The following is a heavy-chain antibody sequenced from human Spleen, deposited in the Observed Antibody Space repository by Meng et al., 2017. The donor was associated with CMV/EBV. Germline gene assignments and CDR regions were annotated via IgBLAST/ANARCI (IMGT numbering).Heavy chain of an antibody. Sequence: SETLSRTCAVYGGSFSGYYWSWIRQPPGKGLEWIGEINHSGSTNYNPSLKSRVTISVDTSKNQFSLKLSSVTAADTAVYYCARGATYYYDSSGYQGYFDYWGQGTLVTVSS. D-gene: IGHD3-22*01. J-gene: IGHJ4*02. CDR2: INHSGST. CDR3: ARGATYYYDSSGYQGYFDY. V-gene: IGHV4-34*01. CDR1: GGSFSGYY.